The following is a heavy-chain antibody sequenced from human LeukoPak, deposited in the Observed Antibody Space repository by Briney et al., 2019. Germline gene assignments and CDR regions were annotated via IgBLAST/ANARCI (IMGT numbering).Heavy chain of an antibody. V-gene: IGHV4-39*01. CDR3: ARHDDVYTSINY. D-gene: IGHD6-13*01. Sequence: SETLSLTCTVSGDSISSSSYYWGWIRQPPGQGLEWIGSISYSGSTYYNPSLKSRVTISVDTSKNQFSLKLSSVTVADTAVYYCARHDDVYTSINYWGQGTLVTVSS. J-gene: IGHJ4*02. CDR1: GDSISSSSYY. CDR2: ISYSGST.